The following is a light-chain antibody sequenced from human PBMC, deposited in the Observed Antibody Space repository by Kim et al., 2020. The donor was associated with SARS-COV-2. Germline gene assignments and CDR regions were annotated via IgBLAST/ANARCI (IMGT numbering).Light chain of an antibody. CDR1: QRIRSY. CDR3: QQSYNNLLT. J-gene: IGKJ4*01. CDR2: ATS. V-gene: IGKV1-39*01. Sequence: VGDRVNITCRASQRIRSYLAWYQQKPGKAPKLLIYATSSLESGVPSRFSGSGSGTDFTLTISSLQPEDFATYYCQQSYNNLLTFGRGTKVDIK.